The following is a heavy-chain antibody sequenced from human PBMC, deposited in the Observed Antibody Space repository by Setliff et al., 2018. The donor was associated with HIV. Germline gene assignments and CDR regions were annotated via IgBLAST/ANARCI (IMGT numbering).Heavy chain of an antibody. CDR1: GGTFSSYG. Sequence: SVKVSCKASGGTFSSYGISWVRQAPGQGLEWMGGIIPILEKANYAQKFQGRVTITADTSTSTAYMELSSLRSEDTAVYYCARDQAYYYDSSPYYPDAFDLWGQGTMVTVPS. CDR2: IIPILEKA. CDR3: ARDQAYYYDSSPYYPDAFDL. J-gene: IGHJ3*01. V-gene: IGHV1-69*10. D-gene: IGHD3-22*01.